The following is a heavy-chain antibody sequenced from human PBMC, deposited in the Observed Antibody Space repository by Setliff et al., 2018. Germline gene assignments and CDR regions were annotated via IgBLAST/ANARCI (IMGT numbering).Heavy chain of an antibody. CDR3: ARGLVDERTAYPYAEYFQY. V-gene: IGHV4-39*01. Sequence: PSETLSLTCTVSDGSISSSTYYWGWIRQPPEKGLEWIASFSHSGSPDYNPSLKSRVTISVDTSKNQFSLRLRSVTATDTAVYYCARGLVDERTAYPYAEYFQYWGDGTLVTVSS. CDR2: FSHSGSP. CDR1: DGSISSSTYY. J-gene: IGHJ4*01. D-gene: IGHD3-16*01.